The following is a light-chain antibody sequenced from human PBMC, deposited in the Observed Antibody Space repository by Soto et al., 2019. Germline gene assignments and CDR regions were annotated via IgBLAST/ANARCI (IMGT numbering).Light chain of an antibody. Sequence: QSVLTQPASVSGSPGQSITISCTGTSSDVGSYNLVSWYQQHPGKAPKLMIYEVNKRPSGISDRFSGSKSGNTASLTISGLQAEDEADYFCCSDAGSSTPVFGGGTKLTVL. J-gene: IGLJ2*01. V-gene: IGLV2-23*02. CDR1: SSDVGSYNL. CDR2: EVN. CDR3: CSDAGSSTPV.